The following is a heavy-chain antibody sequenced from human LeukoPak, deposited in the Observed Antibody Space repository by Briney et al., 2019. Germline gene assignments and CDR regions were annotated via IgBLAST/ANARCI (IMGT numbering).Heavy chain of an antibody. D-gene: IGHD5-24*01. J-gene: IGHJ5*02. CDR2: INHSGST. V-gene: IGHV4-34*01. CDR1: GGSFSGYY. CDR3: ARGATEMATIRGNWFDP. Sequence: PSETLSLTCAVYGGSFSGYYWSWIRQPPGKGLEWIGEINHSGSTNYNPSLKSRVTISVDTSKNQFSLKLSSVTAADTAVYYCARGATEMATIRGNWFDPWGQGTLVTVSS.